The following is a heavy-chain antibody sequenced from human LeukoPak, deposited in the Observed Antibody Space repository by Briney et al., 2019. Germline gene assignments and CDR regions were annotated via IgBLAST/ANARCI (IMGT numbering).Heavy chain of an antibody. D-gene: IGHD4-23*01. V-gene: IGHV4-31*03. J-gene: IGHJ4*02. Sequence: PQTLSLTCTVSGGSISSGGYYWSWIRQHPGKGLEWIGYIYYSGSTYYNPSLKSRVTISVDTSKNQFSLKLSSVTAADTAVYYCAREATYDGGDYFDYWGQGTLVTVSS. CDR1: GGSISSGGYY. CDR3: AREATYDGGDYFDY. CDR2: IYYSGST.